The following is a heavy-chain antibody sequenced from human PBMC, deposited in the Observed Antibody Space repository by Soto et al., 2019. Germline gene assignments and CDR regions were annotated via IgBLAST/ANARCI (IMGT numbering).Heavy chain of an antibody. CDR3: ARQATTYYFDY. Sequence: GSLRLSCVGSGFTFRSYWMSWVRQAPGKGLEWVANINQDGSEKYYVDSAKGRFTISRDNAKNSLYLQMSSLRAEDTAVYYCARQATTYYFDYWGQGTLVTVSS. CDR1: GFTFRSYW. J-gene: IGHJ4*02. CDR2: INQDGSEK. D-gene: IGHD1-1*01. V-gene: IGHV3-7*03.